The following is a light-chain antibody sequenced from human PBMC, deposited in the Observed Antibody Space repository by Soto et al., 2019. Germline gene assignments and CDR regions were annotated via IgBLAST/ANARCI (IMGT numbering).Light chain of an antibody. V-gene: IGKV1-33*01. Sequence: DIQMTQSPSSLSASVGDRVTITCQASQDIRNYLNWYQQKPGKAPKLLIYDASNLETGVPSRFSGSGSRTDFTFTISSLQPEDTATYYCQHYDNLRTFGQGTKVEIK. CDR2: DAS. CDR1: QDIRNY. CDR3: QHYDNLRT. J-gene: IGKJ1*01.